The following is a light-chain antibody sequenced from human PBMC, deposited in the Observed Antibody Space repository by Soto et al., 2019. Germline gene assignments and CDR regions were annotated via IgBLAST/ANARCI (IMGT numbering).Light chain of an antibody. V-gene: IGLV1-47*01. Sequence: QSVLTQPPSASGTPGQRVTISCSGSSSNIGSNYVYWYQQLPGTAPKLLIDRNNQRPSGVPDRFSGSKSGTSASLAISGLRFEDEADYYCAAWDDSLSGQVVFGGGTKRTVL. J-gene: IGLJ2*01. CDR3: AAWDDSLSGQVV. CDR2: RNN. CDR1: SSNIGSNY.